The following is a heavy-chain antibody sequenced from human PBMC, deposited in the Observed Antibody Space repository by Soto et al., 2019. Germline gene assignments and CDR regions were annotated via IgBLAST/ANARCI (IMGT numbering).Heavy chain of an antibody. Sequence: SQTLSLTCTVSGGSISSYYWSWIRQPPGKGLEWIGYIYYSGSTNYNPSLKSRVTIPVDTSKNQFSLKLSSVTAADTAVYSCARDRKNFDPWGQGTLVTVSS. CDR3: ARDRKNFDP. CDR1: GGSISSYY. V-gene: IGHV4-59*01. J-gene: IGHJ5*02. CDR2: IYYSGST.